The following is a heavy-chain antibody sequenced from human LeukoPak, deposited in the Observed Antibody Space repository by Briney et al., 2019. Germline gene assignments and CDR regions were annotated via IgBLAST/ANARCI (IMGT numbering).Heavy chain of an antibody. CDR2: ISYDGSNK. Sequence: GGSLRLSCAASGFTFSSYGMHWVRQAPGKGLEWVAVISYDGSNKYYADSVKGRFTISRDNAKNSLYLQMNSLRAEDTAVYYCARGLAGTSVVFDYWGQGTLVTVSS. J-gene: IGHJ4*02. D-gene: IGHD1-7*01. CDR3: ARGLAGTSVVFDY. V-gene: IGHV3-30*03. CDR1: GFTFSSYG.